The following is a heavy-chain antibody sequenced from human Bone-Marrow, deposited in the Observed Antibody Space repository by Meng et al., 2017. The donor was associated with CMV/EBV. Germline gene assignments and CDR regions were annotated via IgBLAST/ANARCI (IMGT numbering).Heavy chain of an antibody. CDR3: ARNVPGSTSSNY. V-gene: IGHV1-8*01. Sequence: ASVKVSCKASGYTFNSYDINWVRQAAGQGLEWMGWMSPNSGDTGYAQRFQDRVTMTRDTSTTTAYMELRNLASEVTAVYYCARNVPGSTSSNYWGQGTLVTVSS. CDR1: GYTFNSYD. CDR2: MSPNSGDT. J-gene: IGHJ4*02. D-gene: IGHD2/OR15-2a*01.